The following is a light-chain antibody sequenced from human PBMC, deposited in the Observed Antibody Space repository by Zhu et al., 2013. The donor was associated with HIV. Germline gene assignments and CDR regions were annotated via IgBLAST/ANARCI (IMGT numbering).Light chain of an antibody. CDR3: MQALQSPYT. Sequence: DAVMTQSPLSLPVSLGQPASISCRSSRRLVDSRGNVYLNWFHQRPGQSPRRLINRVSARDSGVPDRFSGSGSGTDFTLTISRVETEDVGVYYCMQALQSPYTFGQGTKLEI. J-gene: IGKJ2*01. V-gene: IGKV2-30*01. CDR1: RRLVDSRGNVY. CDR2: RVS.